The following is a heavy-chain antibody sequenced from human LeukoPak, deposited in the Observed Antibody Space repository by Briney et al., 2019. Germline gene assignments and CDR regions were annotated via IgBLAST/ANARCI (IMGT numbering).Heavy chain of an antibody. CDR2: ISYDGSNK. V-gene: IGHV3-30*18. J-gene: IGHJ4*02. CDR1: GFTFSSYG. CDR3: EKDVAGGYCRGGSCCFDY. Sequence: PGRSLRLSCAASGFTFSSYGMHWVRQAPGKGLEWVAVISYDGSNKYYADSVKGRFTISRDNSKNTLYLQMNSLRAEDTAVYYCEKDVAGGYCRGGSCCFDYWGRGTLVTVS. D-gene: IGHD2-15*01.